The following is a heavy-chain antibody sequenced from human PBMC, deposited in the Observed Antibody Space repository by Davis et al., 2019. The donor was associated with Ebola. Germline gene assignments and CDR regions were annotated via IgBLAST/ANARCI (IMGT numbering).Heavy chain of an antibody. CDR3: ARSPGEYYDFWSGYWRDYYYYMDV. J-gene: IGHJ6*03. V-gene: IGHV3-23*01. CDR2: ISASGGGT. D-gene: IGHD3-3*01. CDR1: GFTFSNYA. Sequence: GGSLRLSCATSGFTFSNYAMSWVRQAPGKGLEWVSAISASGGGTYYADSVKGRFTISRDNAKNSVYLQMNSLRAEDTAVYYCARSPGEYYDFWSGYWRDYYYYMDVWGKGTTVTVSS.